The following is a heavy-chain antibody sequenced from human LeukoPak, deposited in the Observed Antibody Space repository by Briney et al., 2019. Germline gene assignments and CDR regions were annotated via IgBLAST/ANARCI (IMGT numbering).Heavy chain of an antibody. Sequence: PGRSLRLSCAASGFTLRDYYLSWIRQASGRGLEWPSYISISGTTIYYADSVKGRFTISRDNSKNTLYLQMNSLRAEDTAVYYCAKGGPYYGSGSFDYWGQGTLVTVSS. J-gene: IGHJ4*02. CDR3: AKGGPYYGSGSFDY. CDR2: ISISGTTI. D-gene: IGHD3-10*01. V-gene: IGHV3-11*01. CDR1: GFTLRDYY.